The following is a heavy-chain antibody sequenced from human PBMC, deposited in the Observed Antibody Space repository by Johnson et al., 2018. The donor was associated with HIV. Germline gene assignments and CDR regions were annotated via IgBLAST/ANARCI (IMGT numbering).Heavy chain of an antibody. CDR1: GFTFSDYY. Sequence: QVQLVESGGGLVKPGGSLRLSCAASGFTFSDYYMSWIRQAPGKGLEWVSYISSSGSGNAIYYADSVRGRFTISRDNAKNSLYLQMNSLRAEDTAVYYCATTRWSDTDPFDMWGQGTLVTVSS. J-gene: IGHJ3*02. D-gene: IGHD3-3*01. V-gene: IGHV3-11*04. CDR3: ATTRWSDTDPFDM. CDR2: ISSSGSGNAI.